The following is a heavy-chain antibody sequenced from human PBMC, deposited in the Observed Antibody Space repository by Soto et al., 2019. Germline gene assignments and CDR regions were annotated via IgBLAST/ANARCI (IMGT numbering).Heavy chain of an antibody. Sequence: QVQLQESGPGLVKPSETLSLTCTVSGGSISSYYWSWIRQPPGKGLEWIGYIYYSGGTNYNPSLKSRVTIAVDSSKNHFSLKLSSVTAADTAVYYCARRYGGNLDYWGQGTLVTVSS. CDR2: IYYSGGT. CDR1: GGSISSYY. J-gene: IGHJ4*02. D-gene: IGHD1-26*01. V-gene: IGHV4-59*08. CDR3: ARRYGGNLDY.